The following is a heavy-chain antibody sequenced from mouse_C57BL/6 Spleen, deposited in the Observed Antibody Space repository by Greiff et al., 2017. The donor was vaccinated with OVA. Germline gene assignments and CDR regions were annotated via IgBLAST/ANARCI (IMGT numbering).Heavy chain of an antibody. Sequence: EVKVVESGGGLVKPGGSLKLSCAASGFTFSDYGMHWVRQAPEKGLEWVAYISSGSSTIYYADTVKGRFTISRANAKNTLFLQMTSLGSEDTAMYYCARRKGDYYAMDYWGQGTSVTVSS. CDR2: ISSGSSTI. J-gene: IGHJ4*01. V-gene: IGHV5-17*01. CDR1: GFTFSDYG. CDR3: ARRKGDYYAMDY.